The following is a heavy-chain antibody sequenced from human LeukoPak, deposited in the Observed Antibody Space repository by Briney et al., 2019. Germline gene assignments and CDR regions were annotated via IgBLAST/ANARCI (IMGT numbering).Heavy chain of an antibody. Sequence: PGGSLRLSCAASGFTFDDYGMSWVRQAPGKGLEWVYGINWNGGSTGYADSVKGRFTISRDNAKNSLYLQMNSLRAEDAALYYCARSVAASRDYWGQGTLVTVSS. V-gene: IGHV3-20*04. CDR2: INWNGGST. D-gene: IGHD2-15*01. CDR3: ARSVAASRDY. CDR1: GFTFDDYG. J-gene: IGHJ4*02.